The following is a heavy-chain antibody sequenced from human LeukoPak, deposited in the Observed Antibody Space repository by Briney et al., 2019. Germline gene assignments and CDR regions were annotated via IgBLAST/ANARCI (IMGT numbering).Heavy chain of an antibody. CDR1: GFTFSSYS. J-gene: IGHJ4*02. CDR3: ATVDSSLSDY. Sequence: GGSLRLSCAASGFTFSSYSMNWVRQAPGKGLEWVSSISSSSSYIYYADSVKGRFTISRDNAKNSPYLQMNSLRAEDTAVYYCATVDSSLSDYWGQGTLVTVSS. CDR2: ISSSSSYI. D-gene: IGHD6-6*01. V-gene: IGHV3-21*01.